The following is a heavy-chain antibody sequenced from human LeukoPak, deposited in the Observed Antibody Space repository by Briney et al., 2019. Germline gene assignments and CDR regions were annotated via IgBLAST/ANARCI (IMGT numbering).Heavy chain of an antibody. CDR3: ARAYCSSTSCPPTRPLNWFDP. CDR2: IYYSGST. V-gene: IGHV4-31*03. Sequence: SQTLSLTCTVSGGSISSGGYYWSWIRQHPGKGLEWIGYIYYSGSTYYNPSLKSRVTISVDTSKNQFSLKLSSVTAADTAVYYCARAYCSSTSCPPTRPLNWFDPWGQGTLVTVSS. CDR1: GGSISSGGYY. J-gene: IGHJ5*02. D-gene: IGHD2-2*01.